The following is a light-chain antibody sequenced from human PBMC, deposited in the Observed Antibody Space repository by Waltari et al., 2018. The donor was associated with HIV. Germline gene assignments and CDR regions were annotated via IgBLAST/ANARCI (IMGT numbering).Light chain of an antibody. CDR3: QQYGSSPS. J-gene: IGKJ3*01. CDR2: GAS. V-gene: IGKV3-20*01. CDR1: QTISNNY. Sequence: EIVLTQSPGTLSVSPGERATLSCRASQTISNNYLAWYQQKPGQAPRLLISGASTRATGIPDRFSGSGSGTDFTLTISRLEPEDFAVYYCQQYGSSPSFGPGTKVDIK.